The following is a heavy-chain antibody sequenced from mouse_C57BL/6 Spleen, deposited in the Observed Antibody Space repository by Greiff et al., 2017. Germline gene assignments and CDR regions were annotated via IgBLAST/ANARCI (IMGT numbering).Heavy chain of an antibody. J-gene: IGHJ1*03. V-gene: IGHV14-1*01. CDR2: IDPEDGDT. CDR3: TTDYGSFPGYFDV. Sequence: EVQLQQSGAELVRPGASVKLSCTASGFNIKDYYMHWVKQRPEQGLEWIGRIDPEDGDTEYAPKFQGKATMTAETSSNTAYLQLSSLTSEDTAVYYGTTDYGSFPGYFDVWGTGTTVTVSS. CDR1: GFNIKDYY. D-gene: IGHD1-1*01.